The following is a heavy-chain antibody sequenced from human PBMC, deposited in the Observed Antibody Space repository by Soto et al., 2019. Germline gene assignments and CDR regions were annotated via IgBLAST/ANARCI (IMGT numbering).Heavy chain of an antibody. CDR2: ISSSGTTR. J-gene: IGHJ6*02. Sequence: PGGSLRLSCAASGFTFSSYTMNWVRQAPGKGLEWVSFISSSGTTRHYADSVKGRFTISRDNAKNSLYLQMNSLRAEDTAVYYCAREGVQHGSGPYYYYGMDVWGQGTTVTVSS. V-gene: IGHV3-48*01. CDR1: GFTFSSYT. D-gene: IGHD3-10*01. CDR3: AREGVQHGSGPYYYYGMDV.